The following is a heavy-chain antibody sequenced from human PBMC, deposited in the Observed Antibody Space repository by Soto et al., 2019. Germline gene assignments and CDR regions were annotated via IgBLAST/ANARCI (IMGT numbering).Heavy chain of an antibody. V-gene: IGHV1-58*01. D-gene: IGHD2-21*01. CDR3: ARGGDGYNFGAVY. Sequence: SVKVSCKASGFTFTSSAVQWVRQARGQRLEWIGWIVVGSGNTNYAQKFQGRVTITRDMSTSTAYMELRSLRSDDTAVYYCARGGDGYNFGAVYWGQGTPVTVSS. CDR1: GFTFTSSA. CDR2: IVVGSGNT. J-gene: IGHJ4*02.